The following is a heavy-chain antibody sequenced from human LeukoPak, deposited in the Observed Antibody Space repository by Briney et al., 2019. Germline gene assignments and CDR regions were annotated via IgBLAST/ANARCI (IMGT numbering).Heavy chain of an antibody. D-gene: IGHD5-12*01. J-gene: IGHJ4*02. Sequence: GGSLRLSCAASGFTFSSYAMNWVRQAPGKGLEWVSAISVSAGSTYYAGSVKGRFTISRDNSKNTLYLQMNSLRAEDTAVYYCAKDSNSGYDSYYFDYWGQGTLVTVSS. CDR2: ISVSAGST. CDR1: GFTFSSYA. V-gene: IGHV3-23*01. CDR3: AKDSNSGYDSYYFDY.